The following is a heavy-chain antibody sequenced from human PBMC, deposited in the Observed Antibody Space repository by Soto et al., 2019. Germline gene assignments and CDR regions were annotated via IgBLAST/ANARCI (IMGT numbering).Heavy chain of an antibody. V-gene: IGHV4-59*01. CDR1: GSSLSSYY. CDR2: IYYSGST. J-gene: IGHJ6*03. Sequence: SETLSLTCTVTGSSLSSYYCSLIRQPPGQGLEWIGYIYYSGSTNYNPSLKSRVTISVDTSKNQFSLKLSSVTAADTAVYYCARTGQLAPGEYYYYYMDVWGKGTTVTVSS. CDR3: ARTGQLAPGEYYYYYMDV. D-gene: IGHD1-1*01.